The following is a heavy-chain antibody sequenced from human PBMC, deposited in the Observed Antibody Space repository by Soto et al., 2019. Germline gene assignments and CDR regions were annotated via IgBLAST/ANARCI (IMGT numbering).Heavy chain of an antibody. D-gene: IGHD2-21*02. V-gene: IGHV4-4*02. Sequence: QVQLQESGPGLVKPSGTLSLTCAVSGGSVSSSNWWSWVRQSPGKGLEWMGEIYHRGSAHYNPSLKRRATISLDKSKNQCALRLTSVTAADTAVYYCARVPGVVVSADDAFDIWGPGTRVIVSS. CDR3: ARVPGVVVSADDAFDI. J-gene: IGHJ3*02. CDR1: GGSVSSSNW. CDR2: IYHRGSA.